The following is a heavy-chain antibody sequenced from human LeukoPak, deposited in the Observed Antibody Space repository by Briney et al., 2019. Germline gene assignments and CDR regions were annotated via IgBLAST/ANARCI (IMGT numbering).Heavy chain of an antibody. Sequence: SGGSLRLSCAASGFTVSSNYMSWVRQAPGKGLEWVSVIYSGGSTYYADSVKGRFTISRHNSKNTLYLQMNILRAEDTAVYYCARSTKYSSSWYVLDYWGQGTLVTVSS. CDR1: GFTVSSNY. CDR2: IYSGGST. J-gene: IGHJ4*02. CDR3: ARSTKYSSSWYVLDY. V-gene: IGHV3-53*04. D-gene: IGHD6-13*01.